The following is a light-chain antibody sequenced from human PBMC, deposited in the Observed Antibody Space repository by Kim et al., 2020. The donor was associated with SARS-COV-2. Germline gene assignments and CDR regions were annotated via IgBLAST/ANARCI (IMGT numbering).Light chain of an antibody. Sequence: DPSSISCRSSQSLLHRTGYGYGDWYLQKPGQSPQVLIYLGSNRASGVPDMISGSGSGTDFTLQISRVEAEDVGIYYCMQGLQTPYPFGHGTKL. V-gene: IGKV2-28*01. J-gene: IGKJ2*01. CDR2: LGS. CDR1: QSLLHRTGYGY. CDR3: MQGLQTPYP.